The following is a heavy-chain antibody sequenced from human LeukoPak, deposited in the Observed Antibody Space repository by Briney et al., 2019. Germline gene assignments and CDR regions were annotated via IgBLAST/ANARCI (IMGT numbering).Heavy chain of an antibody. J-gene: IGHJ4*02. CDR2: ISSDGSNK. Sequence: GGSLRLSCAASGFTFSTYGMHWVRQAPGKGLEWVAVISSDGSNKYYADSVKDRFTISRDNSKNTLYLQMNSLRPEDTAVYYCAKPYSSAPRRSDFDYWGQGTLVTVSS. D-gene: IGHD6-19*01. CDR1: GFTFSTYG. CDR3: AKPYSSAPRRSDFDY. V-gene: IGHV3-30*18.